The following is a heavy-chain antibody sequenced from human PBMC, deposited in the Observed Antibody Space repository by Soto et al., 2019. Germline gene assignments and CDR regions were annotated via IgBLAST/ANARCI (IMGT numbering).Heavy chain of an antibody. J-gene: IGHJ4*02. V-gene: IGHV3-23*01. CDR2: ISGSGGST. CDR3: AKGVGNYGSGSYYQEVFFFLDFDY. CDR1: GFTFSSYA. D-gene: IGHD3-10*01. Sequence: GGSLRLSCAASGFTFSSYAMSWVRQAPGKGLEWVSAISGSGGSTYYADSVKGRFTISRDNSKNTLYLQMNILRAEDTAVYYCAKGVGNYGSGSYYQEVFFFLDFDYWGQGTLVTVSS.